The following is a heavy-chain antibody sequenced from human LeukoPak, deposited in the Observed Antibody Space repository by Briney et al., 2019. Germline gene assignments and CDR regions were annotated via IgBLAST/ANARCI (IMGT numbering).Heavy chain of an antibody. CDR1: GFTFSSYA. CDR2: ISYDGSNK. D-gene: IGHD6-13*01. J-gene: IGHJ4*02. CDR3: ARAQEAAAGTWGFDY. V-gene: IGHV3-30-3*01. Sequence: PGGSLRLSCAASGFTFSSYAMHWVRQAPGKGLEWVAVISYDGSNKYYADSVKGRFTISRDNSKNTLYLQMNSLRAEDTAVYYCARAQEAAAGTWGFDYWGQGTLVTVSS.